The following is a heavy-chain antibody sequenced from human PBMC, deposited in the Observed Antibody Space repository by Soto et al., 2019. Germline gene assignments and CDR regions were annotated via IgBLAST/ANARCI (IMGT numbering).Heavy chain of an antibody. J-gene: IGHJ6*02. CDR2: ISYDGSNK. D-gene: IGHD3-3*01. Sequence: PGGSLRLSCAASGFTFSSYGMHWVRQAPGKGLEWVAVISYDGSNKYYADSVKGRFTISRDNSKNTLYLQMNSLRAEDTAVYYCAKDLSRNFGVVILPYYYYYGMDVWGQGTTVTVSS. V-gene: IGHV3-30*18. CDR1: GFTFSSYG. CDR3: AKDLSRNFGVVILPYYYYYGMDV.